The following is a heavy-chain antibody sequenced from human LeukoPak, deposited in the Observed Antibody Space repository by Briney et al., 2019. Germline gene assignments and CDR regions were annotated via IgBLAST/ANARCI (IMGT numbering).Heavy chain of an antibody. V-gene: IGHV3-72*01. CDR1: GFTFSDHY. CDR3: TSGYCSGGSCYSASFAY. Sequence: PGGSLRLSCAASGFTFSDHYIDWVRQASGKGLEWVGRIRNKANSYTTDYAASVNGRFTISRDDSKNSVYLQMNSLKTEDTAMYYCTSGYCSGGSCYSASFAYWGQGTLVTVSS. D-gene: IGHD2-15*01. CDR2: IRNKANSYTT. J-gene: IGHJ4*02.